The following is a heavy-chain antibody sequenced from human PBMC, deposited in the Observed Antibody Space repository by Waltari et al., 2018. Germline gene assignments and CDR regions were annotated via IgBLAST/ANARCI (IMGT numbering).Heavy chain of an antibody. V-gene: IGHV3-30-3*01. D-gene: IGHD2-15*01. CDR3: AREGYTSGRAGNFDY. CDR1: TTAFNNDI. Sequence: LVESGGDVVQSVRSLRLGCTSSTTAFNNDIMHWVRQAPGKGLEWVSAMSFDGYSKYYADSVRGRFTISRDDSLKTVYLQLDSLRLEDTAIYYCAREGYTSGRAGNFDYWGQGTLVTVSS. CDR2: MSFDGYSK. J-gene: IGHJ4*02.